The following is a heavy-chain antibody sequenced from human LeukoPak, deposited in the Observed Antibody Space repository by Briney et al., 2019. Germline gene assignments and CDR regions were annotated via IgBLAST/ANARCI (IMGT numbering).Heavy chain of an antibody. V-gene: IGHV1-46*01. J-gene: IGHJ4*02. Sequence: ASVKVSCKASGYTFTSYYMHWVRQAPGQGLEWMGIINPSGGSTSYAQKFQGRVTMTRDMSTSTVYMELSSLRSEDTAVYYCARIPSDCSSTSKWEFGELLCEYYFDYWGQGTLVTVSS. CDR2: INPSGGST. CDR3: ARIPSDCSSTSKWEFGELLCEYYFDY. CDR1: GYTFTSYY. D-gene: IGHD3-10*01.